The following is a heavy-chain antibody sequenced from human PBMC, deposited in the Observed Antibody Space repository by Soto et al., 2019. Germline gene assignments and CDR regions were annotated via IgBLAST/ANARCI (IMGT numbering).Heavy chain of an antibody. D-gene: IGHD2-2*01. CDR1: GYTFTSYG. J-gene: IGHJ3*02. Sequence: GASVKVSCKASGYTFTSYGISWVRQAPGQGLEWMGWISAYNGNTNYAQKLQGRVTMTTDTSTSTAYMELRSLRSDDTAVYYCARSPSRIVVVPAAMYGGIAPGRLMFGAFDIWGQGTMVTVSS. V-gene: IGHV1-18*01. CDR2: ISAYNGNT. CDR3: ARSPSRIVVVPAAMYGGIAPGRLMFGAFDI.